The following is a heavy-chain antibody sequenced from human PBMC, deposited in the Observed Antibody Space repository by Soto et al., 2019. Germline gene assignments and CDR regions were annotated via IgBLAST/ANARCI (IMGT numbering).Heavy chain of an antibody. CDR1: GGSISSSNW. Sequence: QVQLQESGPGLVKPSGTLSLTCAVSGGSISSSNWWSWVRQPPGKGLEWIGEIYHSGSTNYNPSLNSRVTISVDKSKHQFSLKRSSVTAADTAVYYCARVSGSYYSGMDVWGQGITVTVSS. D-gene: IGHD1-26*01. V-gene: IGHV4-4*02. J-gene: IGHJ6*02. CDR3: ARVSGSYYSGMDV. CDR2: IYHSGST.